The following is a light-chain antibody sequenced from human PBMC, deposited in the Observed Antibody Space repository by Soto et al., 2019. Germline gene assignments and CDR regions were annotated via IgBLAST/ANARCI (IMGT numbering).Light chain of an antibody. V-gene: IGLV2-8*01. Sequence: QSVLTQPPSASGSPGQSVTISCTGTSSYVGGYNYVSWYQQHPGKAPKLMIYEVSKRPSGVPDRFPGSKSGNTASLTVSGLQAEDEADYYCSSYAGSNNLVFGTGTKVTVL. CDR2: EVS. CDR3: SSYAGSNNLV. CDR1: SSYVGGYNY. J-gene: IGLJ1*01.